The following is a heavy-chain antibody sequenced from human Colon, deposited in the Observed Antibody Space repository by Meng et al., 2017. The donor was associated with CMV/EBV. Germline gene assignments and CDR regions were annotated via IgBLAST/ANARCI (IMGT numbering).Heavy chain of an antibody. V-gene: IGHV3-21*01. CDR3: AGDGYFYGMDV. D-gene: IGHD3-22*01. CDR1: RFTFSSYS. J-gene: IGHJ6*02. Sequence: GESLKISCAGSRFTFSSYSMNWVRQAPGKGLEWVALISVTQNYMYYADSMKGRITISRDNAENSVYLQMDSLRAEDTAVYYCAGDGYFYGMDVWGQGITVTVSS. CDR2: ISVTQNYM.